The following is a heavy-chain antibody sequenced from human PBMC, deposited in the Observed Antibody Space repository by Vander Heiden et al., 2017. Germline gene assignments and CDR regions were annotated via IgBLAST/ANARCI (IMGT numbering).Heavy chain of an antibody. Sequence: QLQLQESGPGLVKPSETLSLTCTVSGGSISSSSYYWGWIRQPPGKGLEWIGSIYYSGSTYYNPSLKSRVTISVDTSKNQFSLKLSSVTAADTAVYYCARQDLPPKYWYFDLWGRGTLVTVSS. CDR2: IYYSGST. CDR1: GGSISSSSYY. V-gene: IGHV4-39*01. CDR3: ARQDLPPKYWYFDL. J-gene: IGHJ2*01.